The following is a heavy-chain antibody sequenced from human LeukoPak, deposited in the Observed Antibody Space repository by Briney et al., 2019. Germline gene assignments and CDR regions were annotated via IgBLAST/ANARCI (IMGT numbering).Heavy chain of an antibody. Sequence: GGSLRLSCAASGFTFSRYWMTWVRQAPGKGLEWVANIKEDGSEKYYVDSVKGRFTISRGNAKNSLYLQMNSLRAEDTAVYYCARVYSDCYFDLWGRGTLVTVSS. D-gene: IGHD2-21*01. CDR3: ARVYSDCYFDL. CDR1: GFTFSRYW. CDR2: IKEDGSEK. V-gene: IGHV3-7*04. J-gene: IGHJ2*01.